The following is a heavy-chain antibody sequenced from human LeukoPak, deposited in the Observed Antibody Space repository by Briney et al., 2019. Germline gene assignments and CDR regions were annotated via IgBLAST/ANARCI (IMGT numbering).Heavy chain of an antibody. D-gene: IGHD4-17*01. J-gene: IGHJ5*02. Sequence: GASVKVSCKASRYTFTSYAITWVRQAPGQGLEWMGRINPNSGGTNYAQKFQGRVTMTRDTSISTAYMELSRLRSDDTAVYYCARDSPYDYGDYRFDPWGQGTLVTVSS. CDR1: RYTFTSYA. V-gene: IGHV1-2*06. CDR3: ARDSPYDYGDYRFDP. CDR2: INPNSGGT.